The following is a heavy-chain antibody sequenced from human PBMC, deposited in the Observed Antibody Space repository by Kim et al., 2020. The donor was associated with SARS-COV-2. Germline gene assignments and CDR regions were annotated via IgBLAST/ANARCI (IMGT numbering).Heavy chain of an antibody. D-gene: IGHD6-13*01. Sequence: GGSLRLSCAVSGFTFSSYWMHWVRQAPGKGLVWVSRINSDGSTTTYADSVKGRFTISRDNAKNTLYLQMNSLRAEDTAVYYCARAPLIAASGDNWFDPWGQGTLVTVSS. CDR2: INSDGSTT. J-gene: IGHJ5*02. CDR3: ARAPLIAASGDNWFDP. V-gene: IGHV3-74*01. CDR1: GFTFSSYW.